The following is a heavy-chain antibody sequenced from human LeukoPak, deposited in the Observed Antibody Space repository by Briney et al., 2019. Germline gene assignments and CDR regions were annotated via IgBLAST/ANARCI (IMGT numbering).Heavy chain of an antibody. V-gene: IGHV4-34*01. Sequence: SETLSLTCAVYGGSFSGYYRSWIRQPPGKGLEWIGEINHSGSTNYNPSLKSRVTISVDTSKNQFSLKLSSVTAADTAVYYCARGVTYYYDSSGYYYVWFDPWGQGTLVTVSS. CDR3: ARGVTYYYDSSGYYYVWFDP. CDR2: INHSGST. D-gene: IGHD3-22*01. CDR1: GGSFSGYY. J-gene: IGHJ5*02.